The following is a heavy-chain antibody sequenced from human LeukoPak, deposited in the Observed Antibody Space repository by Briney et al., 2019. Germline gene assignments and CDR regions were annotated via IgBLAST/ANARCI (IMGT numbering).Heavy chain of an antibody. J-gene: IGHJ4*02. Sequence: PGGSLRLSCAASGFTVSTNAMGWVRQAPGGGLEWVSGIGGDGRTHYADSVRGRFSIFRDNSKNTVYLQMNSLRDDDTAVYQCAKDLSWWAAVDFWGQGMLVTVSS. V-gene: IGHV3-23*01. CDR3: AKDLSWWAAVDF. D-gene: IGHD2-8*02. CDR1: GFTVSTNA. CDR2: IGGDGRT.